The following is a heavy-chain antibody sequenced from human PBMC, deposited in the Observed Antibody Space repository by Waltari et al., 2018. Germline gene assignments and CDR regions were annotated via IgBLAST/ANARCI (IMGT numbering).Heavy chain of an antibody. D-gene: IGHD2-8*01. CDR1: GYTFTTYG. CDR3: CSSGGGVYEINQAGGES. V-gene: IGHV1-18*04. J-gene: IGHJ5*02. Sequence: QVLLVQSGPEVKKPGASVKVSCRASGYTFTTYGISWVRQAPGQGLEWMGWISGYNGNTNYAENLQGRVTCGTDKLTSTAYMGLRSLRSDDTAVYYCCSSGGGVYEINQAGGESWGQGTLVTVSS. CDR2: ISGYNGNT.